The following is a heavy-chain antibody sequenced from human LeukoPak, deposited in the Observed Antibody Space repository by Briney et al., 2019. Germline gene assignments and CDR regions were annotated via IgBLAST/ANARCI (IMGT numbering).Heavy chain of an antibody. CDR1: GFSISSGYY. Sequence: SETLSLTCAVSGFSISSGYYGGWIRQPPGKGLEWIGSIYHSGSTYYNPSLKSRVTISVDTSKNQFSLKLSSVTAADTAVYYCARQLVGYYDFWSGKRGAFDIWGQGTMVTVSS. CDR3: ARQLVGYYDFWSGKRGAFDI. J-gene: IGHJ3*02. CDR2: IYHSGST. D-gene: IGHD3-3*01. V-gene: IGHV4-38-2*01.